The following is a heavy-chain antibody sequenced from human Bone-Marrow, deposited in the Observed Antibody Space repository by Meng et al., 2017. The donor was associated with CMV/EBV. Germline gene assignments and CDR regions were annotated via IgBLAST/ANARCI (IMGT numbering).Heavy chain of an antibody. CDR3: ASESPDYCSYLFDY. Sequence: SLKISCAASGFTVSSNYMGWVRQAPGKGLECVSVIYSAGSTYYADSVKGRFTISRDNSKNTLYLQMNSLRAEDTAVYYCASESPDYCSYLFDYGSHGGLVTVSS. V-gene: IGHV3-53*01. CDR2: IYSAGST. CDR1: GFTVSSNY. D-gene: IGHD2/OR15-2a*01. J-gene: IGHJ4*01.